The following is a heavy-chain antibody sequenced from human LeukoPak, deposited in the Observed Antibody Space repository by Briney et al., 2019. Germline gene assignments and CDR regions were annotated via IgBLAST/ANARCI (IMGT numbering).Heavy chain of an antibody. CDR3: AKAAMVPEYFQH. Sequence: GGSLRLSCAASGFTFNSYAMNWVRQAPGKGLEWVSVIIGRGDTTYYADSVKGRFTISRDNSKNTLYLQMNSLRAEDTAVYYCAKAAMVPEYFQHWGRGTLVTVSS. J-gene: IGHJ1*01. CDR2: IIGRGDTT. V-gene: IGHV3-23*01. D-gene: IGHD6-13*01. CDR1: GFTFNSYA.